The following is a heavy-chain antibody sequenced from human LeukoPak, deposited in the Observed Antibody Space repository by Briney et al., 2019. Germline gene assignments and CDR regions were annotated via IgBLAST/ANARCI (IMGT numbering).Heavy chain of an antibody. V-gene: IGHV4-39*07. D-gene: IGHD6-13*01. Sequence: SETLSLTCTVSGGSISSSSYYWGWIRQPPGKGLEWIGSIYYSGSTYYNPSLKSRVTISVDTSKNQFSLKLSSVTAADTAVYYCAGTAAAGTNIQHWGQGTLVTVSS. J-gene: IGHJ1*01. CDR3: AGTAAAGTNIQH. CDR2: IYYSGST. CDR1: GGSISSSSYY.